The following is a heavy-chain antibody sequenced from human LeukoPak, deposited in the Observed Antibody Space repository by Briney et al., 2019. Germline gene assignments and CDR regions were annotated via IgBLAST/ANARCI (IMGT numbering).Heavy chain of an antibody. CDR1: GGSISGYY. CDR3: ARAYSRSYSHFDD. D-gene: IGHD1-26*01. V-gene: IGHV4-4*09. J-gene: IGHJ4*02. Sequence: KPSETLSLTCIVSGGSISGYYWSWIRQPPGKGLEWIGYIYTSGSTNYNPSLKSRVTISVDTSKNQFSLRLSSVTAADTAMYFCARAYSRSYSHFDDWGQGTLVTVSS. CDR2: IYTSGST.